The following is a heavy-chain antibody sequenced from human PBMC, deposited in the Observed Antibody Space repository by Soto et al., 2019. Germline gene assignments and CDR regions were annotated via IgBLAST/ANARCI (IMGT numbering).Heavy chain of an antibody. CDR1: GGSISSSSYY. CDR3: ARLRVAAPNWFDP. D-gene: IGHD6-19*01. Sequence: SETLSLTCTVSGGSISSSSYYWGWIRQPPGKGLEGIGSIYYSGSTYYNPSLKSRVTISVDTSKNQFSLKLSSVTAADTAVYYCARLRVAAPNWFDPWGQGTLVTVSS. V-gene: IGHV4-39*01. CDR2: IYYSGST. J-gene: IGHJ5*02.